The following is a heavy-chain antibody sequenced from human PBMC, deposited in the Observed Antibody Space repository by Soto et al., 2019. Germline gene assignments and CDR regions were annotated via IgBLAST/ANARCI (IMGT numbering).Heavy chain of an antibody. D-gene: IGHD1-20*01. Sequence: QLQLQESGPGLVKPSETLSLTCAVSGASISGSYYYWAWLRQSPGKGPEWIGSVFYTGFTSYNPSLESRVSVSVDTSKSQFSLKLSAVTAADTAVYYCATSQKGYNWNYFDHWGQGALVIVSS. CDR2: VFYTGFT. CDR1: GASISGSYYY. J-gene: IGHJ4*02. V-gene: IGHV4-39*01. CDR3: ATSQKGYNWNYFDH.